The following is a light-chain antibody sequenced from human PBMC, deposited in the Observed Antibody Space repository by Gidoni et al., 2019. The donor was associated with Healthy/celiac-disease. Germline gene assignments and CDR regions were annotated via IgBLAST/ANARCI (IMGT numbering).Light chain of an antibody. J-gene: IGKJ1*01. V-gene: IGKV3-15*01. CDR3: QQYNNWPSS. CDR1: QSVSSN. Sequence: EIVMTQSPATLSVSPGERATLSCKASQSVSSNLAWYHQKHGQTPSLLIYGASTRATGIPARFSCSGSGTEFTLTISSLQSEDFAVYYCQQYNNWPSSFGQGTKVEIK. CDR2: GAS.